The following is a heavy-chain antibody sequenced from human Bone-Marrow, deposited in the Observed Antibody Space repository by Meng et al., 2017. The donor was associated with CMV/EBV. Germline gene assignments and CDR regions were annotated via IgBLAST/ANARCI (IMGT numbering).Heavy chain of an antibody. D-gene: IGHD3-10*01. CDR3: LYGSGSYYAPFDY. CDR2: LNPDSGTT. J-gene: IGHJ4*02. Sequence: ASVKVSCKASGYTFTSYYMHWVRQAPGQGLEWMGWLNPDSGTTKYAQKFQDRVTLTRDMTINTAYMDLSRLKFDDTAVYYCLYGSGSYYAPFDYWGQGTLVTVSS. V-gene: IGHV1-2*02. CDR1: GYTFTSYY.